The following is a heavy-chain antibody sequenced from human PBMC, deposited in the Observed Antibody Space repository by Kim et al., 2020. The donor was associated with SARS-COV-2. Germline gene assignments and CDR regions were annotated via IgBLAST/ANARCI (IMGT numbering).Heavy chain of an antibody. CDR1: GFTFDDYG. CDR2: INWNGGST. V-gene: IGHV3-20*01. CDR3: ARGGPVGGLLWFGELLFGAGMDV. J-gene: IGHJ6*02. Sequence: GGSLRLSCAASGFTFDDYGMSWVRQAPGKGLEWVSGINWNGGSTGYADSVKGRFTISRDNAKNSLYLQMNSLRAEDTALYHCARGGPVGGLLWFGELLFGAGMDVWGQGTTVTVSS. D-gene: IGHD3-10*01.